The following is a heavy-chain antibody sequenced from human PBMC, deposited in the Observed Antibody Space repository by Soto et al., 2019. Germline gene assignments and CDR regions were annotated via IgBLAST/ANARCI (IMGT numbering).Heavy chain of an antibody. V-gene: IGHV3-48*01. CDR2: ISSSSSTI. D-gene: IGHD6-13*01. J-gene: IGHJ6*03. CDR1: GFTFSSYS. CDR3: ASDGIAAAGTGYYYYYMDV. Sequence: GGSLRLSCAASGFTFSSYSMNWVRQAPGKGLEWVSYISSSSSTIYYADSVKGRFTISRDNAKNSLYLQMNSLRAEDTAVYYCASDGIAAAGTGYYYYYMDVWGKGTTVTVSS.